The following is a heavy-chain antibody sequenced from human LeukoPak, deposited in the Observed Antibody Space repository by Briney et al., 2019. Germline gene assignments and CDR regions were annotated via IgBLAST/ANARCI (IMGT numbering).Heavy chain of an antibody. V-gene: IGHV3-30*02. CDR2: IRYDGSNK. D-gene: IGHD3-10*01. J-gene: IGHJ4*02. CDR3: AKDRGEGIGGQDADY. Sequence: PGGSLRLSCAASGFTFSSYGMHWVRQAPGKGLEWVAFIRYDGSNKYYADSVKGRFTISRDNSKNTLYLQMNSLRAEDTAVYYCAKDRGEGIGGQDADYWGQGTLVTVSS. CDR1: GFTFSSYG.